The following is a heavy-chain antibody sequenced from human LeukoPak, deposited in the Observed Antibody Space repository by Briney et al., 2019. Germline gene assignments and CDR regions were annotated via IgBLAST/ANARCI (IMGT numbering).Heavy chain of an antibody. J-gene: IGHJ3*02. V-gene: IGHV5-51*01. D-gene: IGHD6-19*01. CDR3: ARQGGQWLVQGAFDI. CDR2: IYPGDSGT. Sequence: GESLKISCKGSGYSFTNYWIGWVRQMPRKGLEWMGIIYPGDSGTRYSPSFQGQVTISADKSIDTAYLQWSSLKASDTAIYYCARQGGQWLVQGAFDIWGQGTMVTVSS. CDR1: GYSFTNYW.